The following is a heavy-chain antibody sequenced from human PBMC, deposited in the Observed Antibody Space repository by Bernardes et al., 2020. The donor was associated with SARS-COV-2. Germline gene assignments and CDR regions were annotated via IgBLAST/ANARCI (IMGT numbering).Heavy chain of an antibody. Sequence: SETLSLTCAVSGGSISSHTWWRWVRQAPGKVLGWIGEISASGRTNYNPSLRSRVSMSVDKSKNHFSLRLTYVTAADTAVYYCAMSDYYSDTSGYFDHWGQGTLVTVSA. CDR3: AMSDYYSDTSGYFDH. D-gene: IGHD2-21*02. CDR1: GGSISSHTW. J-gene: IGHJ4*02. V-gene: IGHV4-4*02. CDR2: ISASGRT.